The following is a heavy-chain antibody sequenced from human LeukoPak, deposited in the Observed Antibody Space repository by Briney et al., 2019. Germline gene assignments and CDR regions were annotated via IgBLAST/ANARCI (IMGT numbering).Heavy chain of an antibody. CDR2: ISYDGSNK. CDR3: ARDGLRTMVRGVIPFDY. Sequence: GGSLRLSCAASGFTLSSYAMHWVRQAPGKGLEWVAVISYDGSNKYYADSVKGRFTISRDNSKNTLYLQMNSLRAEDTAVYYCARDGLRTMVRGVIPFDYWGQGTLVTVSS. J-gene: IGHJ4*02. V-gene: IGHV3-30*04. CDR1: GFTLSSYA. D-gene: IGHD3-10*01.